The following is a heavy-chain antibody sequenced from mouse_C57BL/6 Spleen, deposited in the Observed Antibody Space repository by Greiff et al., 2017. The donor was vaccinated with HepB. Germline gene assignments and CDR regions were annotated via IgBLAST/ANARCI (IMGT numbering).Heavy chain of an antibody. D-gene: IGHD1-1*01. CDR2: IDPENGDT. Sequence: EVKLQESGAELVRPGASVKLSCTASGFNIKDDYMHWVKQRPEQGLEWIGWIDPENGDTEYASKFQGKATITADTSSNTAYLQLSSLTSEDTAVYYCTTWGYYGSSGAYWGQGTLVTVSA. CDR3: TTWGYYGSSGAY. J-gene: IGHJ3*01. V-gene: IGHV14-4*01. CDR1: GFNIKDDY.